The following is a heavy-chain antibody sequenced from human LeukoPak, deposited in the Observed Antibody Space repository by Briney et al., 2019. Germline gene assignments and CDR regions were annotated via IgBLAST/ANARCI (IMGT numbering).Heavy chain of an antibody. CDR3: AKVLSGSIN. V-gene: IGHV3-23*01. D-gene: IGHD3-10*01. J-gene: IGHJ4*02. Sequence: GGSLRLSCAASGFTFSSYGMSWVRQAPGKGLEWVSAISGSGTTTYYADSVKGRFTISRDNSKNTLYLQMNCLRAADTAVYYCAKVLSGSINWGQGTLVTVSS. CDR2: ISGSGTTT. CDR1: GFTFSSYG.